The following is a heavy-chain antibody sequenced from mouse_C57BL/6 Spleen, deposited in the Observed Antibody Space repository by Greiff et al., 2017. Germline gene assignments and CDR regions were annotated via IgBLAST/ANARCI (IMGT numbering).Heavy chain of an antibody. V-gene: IGHV1-78*01. Sequence: QVQLQQSDAELVKPGASVKISCKVSGYTFTDHTIHWMKQRPEQGLEWIGYIYPRDGSTKYNETFKGKDTLTADKSSSTAYMQLTSLTSEDAAVHFCARISNYGIFDYWGQGTTLTVSS. CDR2: IYPRDGST. D-gene: IGHD2-5*01. J-gene: IGHJ2*01. CDR1: GYTFTDHT. CDR3: ARISNYGIFDY.